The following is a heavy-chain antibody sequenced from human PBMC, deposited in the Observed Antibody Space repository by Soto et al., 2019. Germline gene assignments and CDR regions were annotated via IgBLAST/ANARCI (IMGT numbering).Heavy chain of an antibody. CDR1: GFTFSSYA. J-gene: IGHJ4*02. V-gene: IGHV3-30-3*01. CDR2: ISYDGSNK. CDR3: GGYYGSGSYYFDY. Sequence: PGGSLRLSCAASGFTFSSYAMHWVRQAPGKGLEWVAVISYDGSNKYYADSVKGRFTISRDNSKNTLYLQVNSLRAEDTAVYYCGGYYGSGSYYFDYWGQGTLVTVSS. D-gene: IGHD3-10*01.